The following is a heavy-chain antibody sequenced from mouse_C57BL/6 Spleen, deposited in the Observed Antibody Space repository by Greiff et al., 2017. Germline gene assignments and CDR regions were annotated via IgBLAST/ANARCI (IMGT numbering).Heavy chain of an antibody. D-gene: IGHD1-1*01. J-gene: IGHJ2*01. Sequence: QVQLKESGPGLVAPSQSLSITCTVSGFSLTSYAISWVRQPPGKGLEWLGVLWTGGGTNYNSALKSRLSISKDNSKSHVFLKMNSLQTDDTARYDCARESYYYGSDYWGQGTTLTVSS. CDR1: GFSLTSYA. CDR3: ARESYYYGSDY. CDR2: LWTGGGT. V-gene: IGHV2-9-1*01.